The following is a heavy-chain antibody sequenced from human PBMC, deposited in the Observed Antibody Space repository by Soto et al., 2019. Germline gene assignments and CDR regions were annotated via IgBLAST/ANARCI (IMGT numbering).Heavy chain of an antibody. V-gene: IGHV1-69*02. CDR1: GDTFSFYT. D-gene: IGHD3-22*01. CDR2: VNPILSMS. J-gene: IGHJ4*02. CDR3: ARGFVDSSGYFYY. Sequence: GASVKVSCKASGDTFSFYTINWVRQAPGLGLEWMGRVNPILSMSNYAQKFQGRVTITRDTSASTAYMELSSLRSEDTAVYYCARGFVDSSGYFYYWGQGTLVTVSS.